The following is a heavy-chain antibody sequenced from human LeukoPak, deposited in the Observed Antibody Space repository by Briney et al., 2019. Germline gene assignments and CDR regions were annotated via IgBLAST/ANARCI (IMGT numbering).Heavy chain of an antibody. Sequence: KTGGSLRLSCAASGFTFSDYYMSWIRQAPGKGLEWVSYISSSGSTIYYADSVRGRFTISRDNAKNSLYLQMNSLRAEDTAVYYCAREGVATMSAFDIWGQGTMVTVSS. CDR1: GFTFSDYY. CDR3: AREGVATMSAFDI. V-gene: IGHV3-11*04. D-gene: IGHD5-12*01. CDR2: ISSSGSTI. J-gene: IGHJ3*02.